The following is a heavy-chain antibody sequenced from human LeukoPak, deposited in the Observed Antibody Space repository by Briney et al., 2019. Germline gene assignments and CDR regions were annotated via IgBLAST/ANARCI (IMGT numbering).Heavy chain of an antibody. CDR2: ISSSGGST. V-gene: IGHV3-23*01. D-gene: IGHD3-22*01. CDR3: AKEPIVAVNGPV. CDR1: GFTLRTYW. J-gene: IGHJ6*04. Sequence: GGSLRLSCAASGFTLRTYWMTWVRQAPGKGLEWFSAISSSGGSTYYADSVKGRFTISRDNSKNTLFLQMSSLRAEDTAVYYCAKEPIVAVNGPVWGIGTTVTISS.